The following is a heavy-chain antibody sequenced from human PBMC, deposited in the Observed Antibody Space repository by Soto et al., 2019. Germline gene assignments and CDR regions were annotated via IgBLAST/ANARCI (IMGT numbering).Heavy chain of an antibody. CDR1: GFTVSSNY. CDR3: AGSRNCSVGSCYFRPFGY. V-gene: IGHV3-53*04. Sequence: EVQLVESGGGLVQPGGSLRLSCAASGFTVSSNYMSWVRQAPGKGLEWVSVIYSGGSTYYADSVKGRFTISRHNSKNTLNLQMNSLRAEDTAVYYCAGSRNCSVGSCYFRPFGYWGQGTLVTVSS. D-gene: IGHD2-15*01. CDR2: IYSGGST. J-gene: IGHJ4*02.